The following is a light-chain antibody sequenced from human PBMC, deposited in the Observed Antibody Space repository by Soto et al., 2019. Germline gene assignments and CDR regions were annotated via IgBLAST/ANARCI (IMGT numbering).Light chain of an antibody. CDR1: ESVIKN. CDR2: XAS. J-gene: IGKJ5*01. Sequence: EVVXTQSPATVALSPGDRATRFXRASESVIKNLSWYQQRTGKAPRXXFYXASTRATGIPAIFSGSGYGTDFAITISLLQPEDLATYYCHQLKSYGTFGQGTRLEIK. V-gene: IGKV3-15*01. CDR3: HQLKSYGT.